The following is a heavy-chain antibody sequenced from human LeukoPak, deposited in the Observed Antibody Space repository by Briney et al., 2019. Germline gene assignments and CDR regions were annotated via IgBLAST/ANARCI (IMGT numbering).Heavy chain of an antibody. J-gene: IGHJ4*02. CDR2: INPNSGGT. CDR3: ARAPNYDILTGYYFDY. V-gene: IGHV1-2*02. CDR1: GYTFTGYY. D-gene: IGHD3-9*01. Sequence: ASVKVSCKAPGYTFTGYYMHWVRQAPGQGPEWMGWINPNSGGTNYAQKFQGRVTMTRDTSISTAYMELSRLRSDDTAVYYCARAPNYDILTGYYFDYWGQGTLVTVSS.